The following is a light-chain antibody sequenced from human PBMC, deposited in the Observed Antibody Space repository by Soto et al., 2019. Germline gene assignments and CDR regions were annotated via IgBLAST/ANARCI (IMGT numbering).Light chain of an antibody. CDR3: AAWDDSLRGRV. CDR1: SSNIGSNY. Sequence: VLTQPPSASGTPGQGVTISCSGSSSNIGSNYVYWYQQLPGTAPKLLVFDDNQRPSGVPDRFSDSKSGTSASLAISGLRSEDEADYYCAAWDDSLRGRVFGGGTQLTVL. J-gene: IGLJ3*02. V-gene: IGLV1-47*02. CDR2: DDN.